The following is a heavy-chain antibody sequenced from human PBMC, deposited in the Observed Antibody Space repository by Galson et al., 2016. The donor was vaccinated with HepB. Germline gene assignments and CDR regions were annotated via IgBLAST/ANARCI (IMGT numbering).Heavy chain of an antibody. CDR3: VRHPGGILTGPFDS. J-gene: IGHJ4*01. Sequence: SETLSLTCTVSGGSISGSTYYWGWIRQSPGKGLEWVTSIYYSGTTKCNPSLQSRVTISVDTSNNHFSLKLTSVTAADTAVYFCVRHPGGILTGPFDSWGHGTLVTVSS. D-gene: IGHD3-9*01. CDR1: GGSISGSTYY. V-gene: IGHV4-39*01. CDR2: IYYSGTT.